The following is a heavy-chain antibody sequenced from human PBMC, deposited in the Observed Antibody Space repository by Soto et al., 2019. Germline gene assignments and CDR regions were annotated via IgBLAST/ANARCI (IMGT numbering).Heavy chain of an antibody. CDR2: ISGSGRNT. J-gene: IGHJ6*02. V-gene: IGHV3-23*01. D-gene: IGHD3-10*01. CDR3: AKDLGGSGSFTSYYHYGMDV. Sequence: EVQMLESGGGLVHPGGSLRLSCAASGFTFSHYAMNWVRQAPGKGLAWVSSISGSGRNTYYADSVKGRLTISRDSSKNTLYLQMNSLRVEDTGFYYCAKDLGGSGSFTSYYHYGMDVWGQGTTVTVSS. CDR1: GFTFSHYA.